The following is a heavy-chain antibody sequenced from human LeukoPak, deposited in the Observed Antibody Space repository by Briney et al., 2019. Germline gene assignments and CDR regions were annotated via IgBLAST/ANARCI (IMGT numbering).Heavy chain of an antibody. V-gene: IGHV3-23*01. CDR3: AKCGSGWCVIVY. J-gene: IGHJ4*02. CDR1: GFTFSSYA. Sequence: GGSLRLPCAASGFTFSSYAMSWVRQAPGKGLEWLSAISGSGGSTYYADSVKGRFTISRDNSKNTLYLQMNSLRAEGTAVYYCAKCGSGWCVIVYWGQGTLVTVSS. D-gene: IGHD6-19*01. CDR2: ISGSGGST.